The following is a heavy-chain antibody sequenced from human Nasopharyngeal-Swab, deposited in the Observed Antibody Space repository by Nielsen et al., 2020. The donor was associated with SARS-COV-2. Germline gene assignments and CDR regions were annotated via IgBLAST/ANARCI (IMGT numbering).Heavy chain of an antibody. J-gene: IGHJ4*02. D-gene: IGHD4-17*01. CDR3: AKIAVTMSLKEFDY. CDR2: ISSNGGST. V-gene: IGHV3-64*04. Sequence: GESLKISCSASGFTFSSYAMHWVRQAPGKGLEYVSAISSNGGSTYYADSVKGRFTISRDNSKNTLYLQMNSLRAEDTAVYYCAKIAVTMSLKEFDYWGQGTLVTVSS. CDR1: GFTFSSYA.